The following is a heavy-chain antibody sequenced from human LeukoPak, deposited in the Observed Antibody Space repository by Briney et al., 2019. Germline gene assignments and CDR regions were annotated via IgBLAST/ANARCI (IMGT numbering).Heavy chain of an antibody. Sequence: PSETLSLTCTVSGGSISSSSYYWGWIRQPPGKGLEWIGSIYYSGSTYYNPSLKSRFTISVDTSKNQFSLKLSSVTAADTAVYYCARDGMTTVTNDYWGQGTLVTVSS. CDR1: GGSISSSSYY. J-gene: IGHJ4*02. CDR2: IYYSGST. V-gene: IGHV4-39*07. D-gene: IGHD4-11*01. CDR3: ARDGMTTVTNDY.